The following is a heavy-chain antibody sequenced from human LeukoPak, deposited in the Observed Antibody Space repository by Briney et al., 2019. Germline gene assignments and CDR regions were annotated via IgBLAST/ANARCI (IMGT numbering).Heavy chain of an antibody. CDR1: GGSISTSSYY. CDR3: ARGYFDWSNWFDP. J-gene: IGHJ5*02. D-gene: IGHD3-9*01. Sequence: MSSETLSLTCTVSGGSISTSSYYWSWIRQPPGKGLEWIGYIYYSGSTNYNPSLKSRVTISVDTSKNQFSLKLSSVTAADTAVYYCARGYFDWSNWFDPWGQGTLVTVSS. V-gene: IGHV4-61*01. CDR2: IYYSGST.